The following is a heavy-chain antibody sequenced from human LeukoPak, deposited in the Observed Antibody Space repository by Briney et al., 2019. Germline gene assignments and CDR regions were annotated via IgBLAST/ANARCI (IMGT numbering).Heavy chain of an antibody. Sequence: SVKVSFKASGFTFTTSAMQWVRQARGQRLEWIGWIVVGSGNTNYAQKFQERVTITRDMSTSTAYMELSSLRSEDTAVYYCAADRWAAAGQYYYYGMDVWGQGTTVTVSS. CDR3: AADRWAAAGQYYYYGMDV. V-gene: IGHV1-58*02. D-gene: IGHD6-13*01. CDR1: GFTFTTSA. J-gene: IGHJ6*02. CDR2: IVVGSGNT.